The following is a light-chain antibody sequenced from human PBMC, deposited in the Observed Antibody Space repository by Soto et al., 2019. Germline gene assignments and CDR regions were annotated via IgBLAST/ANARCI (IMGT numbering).Light chain of an antibody. CDR3: QQTFTTPHT. J-gene: IGKJ2*01. CDR1: QSISSS. Sequence: DIQMTQSPSSLSASVGASVTITCRASQSISSSLTWYQQKPGKAPRLLIYAASTLQRGVPSGFSGSGAGTDFALTSRSLQPENFATYYGQQTFTTPHTIGQGTKLEIK. V-gene: IGKV1-39*01. CDR2: AAS.